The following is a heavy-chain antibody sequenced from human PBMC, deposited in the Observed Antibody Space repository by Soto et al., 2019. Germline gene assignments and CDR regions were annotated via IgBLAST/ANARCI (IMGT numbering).Heavy chain of an antibody. CDR3: ASGITRDYYYYYGMDV. J-gene: IGHJ6*02. Sequence: GGSLRLSCAASGFTVSSNYMSWVRQAPGKGLEWVSVIYSGGSTYYADSVKGRFTISRDNSKNTLYLQMNSLRAEDTAVYYCASGITRDYYYYYGMDVWGQGTTVTVSS. D-gene: IGHD3-10*01. CDR2: IYSGGST. CDR1: GFTVSSNY. V-gene: IGHV3-53*01.